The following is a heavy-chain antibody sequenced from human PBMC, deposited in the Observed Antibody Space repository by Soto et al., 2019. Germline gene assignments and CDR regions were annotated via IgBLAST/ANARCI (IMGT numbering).Heavy chain of an antibody. CDR2: INPNSGGT. Sequence: ASVKVSCKAAGYTFTGCYMHWVRQAPGQGLEWMGWINPNSGGTNYAQKFQGRVTMTRDTSISTAYMELSRLRSDDTAGYYCARAVACSSTRCNKGHWFDPWGQGTLVAVAS. CDR3: ARAVACSSTRCNKGHWFDP. J-gene: IGHJ5*02. V-gene: IGHV1-2*02. CDR1: GYTFTGCY. D-gene: IGHD2-2*02.